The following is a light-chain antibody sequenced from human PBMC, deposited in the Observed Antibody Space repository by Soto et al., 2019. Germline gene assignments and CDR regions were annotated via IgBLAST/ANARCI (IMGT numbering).Light chain of an antibody. V-gene: IGKV1-5*03. CDR1: QAILTY. CDR2: KAS. J-gene: IGKJ1*01. CDR3: QHYNSYSEA. Sequence: DIHLTQSPSSLSAAVGDRVTITCRASQAILTYLNWLQQKAGKAPEVLIYKASTLKSGVPSRFSGSGSGTEFTLTISSLQPDDFATYYCQHYNSYSEAFGQGTKVEI.